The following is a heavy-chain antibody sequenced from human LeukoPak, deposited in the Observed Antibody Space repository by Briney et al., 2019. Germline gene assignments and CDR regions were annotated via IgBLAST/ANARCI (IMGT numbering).Heavy chain of an antibody. V-gene: IGHV4-61*02. CDR3: AREWTNTANSEVDDAFDI. CDR2: IYTSGST. Sequence: PSQTLSLTCTVSGGSISNNKNYWSWIRQPAGKGLEWIGRIYTSGSTIYNPSLKSRVTISVDKSKNQFSLKLSSVTAADTAVYYCAREWTNTANSEVDDAFDIWGQGTMVTVSS. CDR1: GGSISNNKNY. J-gene: IGHJ3*02. D-gene: IGHD5-18*01.